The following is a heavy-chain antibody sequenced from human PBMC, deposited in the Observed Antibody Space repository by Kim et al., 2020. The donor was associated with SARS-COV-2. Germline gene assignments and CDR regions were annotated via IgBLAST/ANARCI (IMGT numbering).Heavy chain of an antibody. CDR2: IKQDGSEK. CDR3: ARDIVATILFVSQIVGYGMDV. J-gene: IGHJ6*02. CDR1: GFTFSSYW. Sequence: GGSLRLSCAASGFTFSSYWMSWVRQAPGKGLEWVANIKQDGSEKYYVDSVKGRFTISRDNAKNSLYLQMNSLRAEDTAVYYCARDIVATILFVSQIVGYGMDVWGQGTTVTVSS. D-gene: IGHD5-12*01. V-gene: IGHV3-7*01.